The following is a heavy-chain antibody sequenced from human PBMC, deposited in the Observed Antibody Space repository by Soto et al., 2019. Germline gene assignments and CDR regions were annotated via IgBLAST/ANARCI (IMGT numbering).Heavy chain of an antibody. J-gene: IGHJ6*02. D-gene: IGHD3-10*01. V-gene: IGHV4-34*01. CDR3: ARGGITMAWNYYYYGMDV. CDR2: IIPTGST. Sequence: SETLSLTCAVSGASVSGQYWSWIRQPPGKGLEWVGEIIPTGSTTYNPSLKSRLSFSLDTSKNHFSLNLSSVSVADTAVYYCARGGITMAWNYYYYGMDVWGQGATVTVSS. CDR1: GASVSGQY.